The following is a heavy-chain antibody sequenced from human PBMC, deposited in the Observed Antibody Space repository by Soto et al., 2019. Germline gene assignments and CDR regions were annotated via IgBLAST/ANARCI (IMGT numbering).Heavy chain of an antibody. J-gene: IGHJ6*02. Sequence: GESLKISCKGSGYSFTSYWIGWVRQMPGKGLEWMGIIYPGDSDTRYSPSFQGQVTISADKSISTAYLQWSSLKASDTAMYYCARHSSDFGVVTSATYYYYAMDVWGQGPKVTVSS. V-gene: IGHV5-51*01. CDR3: ARHSSDFGVVTSATYYYYAMDV. CDR2: IYPGDSDT. CDR1: GYSFTSYW. D-gene: IGHD3-3*01.